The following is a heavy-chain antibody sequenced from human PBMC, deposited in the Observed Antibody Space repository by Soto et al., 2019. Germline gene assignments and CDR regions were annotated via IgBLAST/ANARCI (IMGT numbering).Heavy chain of an antibody. Sequence: PGGSLRLSCAASGFTFSSYSMNWVRQAPWKGLEWVSSISSSSSYIYYADSVKGRFTISRDNAKNSLYLQMNSLRAEDTAVYYWARTAKHYDFWSGYPNFDYWGQGTLVTVSS. D-gene: IGHD3-3*01. J-gene: IGHJ4*02. V-gene: IGHV3-21*01. CDR2: ISSSSSYI. CDR1: GFTFSSYS. CDR3: ARTAKHYDFWSGYPNFDY.